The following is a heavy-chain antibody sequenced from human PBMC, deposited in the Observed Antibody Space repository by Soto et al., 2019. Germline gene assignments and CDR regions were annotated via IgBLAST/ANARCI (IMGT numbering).Heavy chain of an antibody. D-gene: IGHD3-16*02. CDR2: IYATGNA. CDR3: ARGVRDGYYGMDV. Sequence: QAQLQESGPGLVKPSETLSLTCSVSGGSFFSYYWTWIRQPAGKGLAWIGRIYATGNANYNPSLTSRGTMSADTSKNQFSLRLRSVTAADTAVYYCARGVRDGYYGMDVWGPGATVTGSS. J-gene: IGHJ6*02. V-gene: IGHV4-4*07. CDR1: GGSFFSYY.